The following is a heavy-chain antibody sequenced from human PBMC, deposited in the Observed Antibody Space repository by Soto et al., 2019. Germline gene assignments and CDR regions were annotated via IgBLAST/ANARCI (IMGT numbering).Heavy chain of an antibody. CDR3: ARGVHYYDSSGQHDY. CDR1: GGSISSGGYY. J-gene: IGHJ4*02. Sequence: QVQLQESGPGLVKPSQTLSLTCTVSGGSISSGGYYWSWIRQHPGKGLEWIGYIYYRGSTYYNPSHKRRVTISVDTSKNQFSRKLSSVTAADTAVYYGARGVHYYDSSGQHDYWGQGTQVTVSS. V-gene: IGHV4-31*03. D-gene: IGHD3-22*01. CDR2: IYYRGST.